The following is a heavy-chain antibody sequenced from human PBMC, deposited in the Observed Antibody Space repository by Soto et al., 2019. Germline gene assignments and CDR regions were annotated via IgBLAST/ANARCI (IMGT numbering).Heavy chain of an antibody. CDR2: ISDDGGNK. CDR3: AKGSSGYWYPHLDY. J-gene: IGHJ4*02. Sequence: HPGGSLRLSCAVSGFTFSSYGMHWVRQAPGKGLEWVAVISDDGGNKYYADSVKGRFTISRDNSKNTLYLQMNSLRAEDTAVFYCAKGSSGYWYPHLDYWGQGAPVTVSS. D-gene: IGHD3-22*01. CDR1: GFTFSSYG. V-gene: IGHV3-30*18.